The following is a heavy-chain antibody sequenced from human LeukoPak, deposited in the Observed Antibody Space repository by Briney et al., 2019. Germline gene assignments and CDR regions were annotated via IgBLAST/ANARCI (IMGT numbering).Heavy chain of an antibody. CDR3: VWFGESKVGY. J-gene: IGHJ4*02. D-gene: IGHD3-10*01. Sequence: SVKVSCKASGYTFTSYYMHWVRQAPGQGLEWMGGIIPIFGTANYAQKFQGRVTITADESTSTAYMELSSLRSEDTAVYYCVWFGESKVGYWGQGTLVTVSS. CDR2: IIPIFGTA. CDR1: GYTFTSYY. V-gene: IGHV1-69*13.